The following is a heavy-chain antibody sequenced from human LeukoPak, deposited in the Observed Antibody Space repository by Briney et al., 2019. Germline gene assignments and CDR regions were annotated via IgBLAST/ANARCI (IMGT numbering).Heavy chain of an antibody. V-gene: IGHV4-34*01. D-gene: IGHD6-6*01. J-gene: IGHJ4*02. CDR3: AVPYSSSSAINY. CDR2: INHSGST. Sequence: SETLSLTCAVYGGSFSGYYWSWIRQPPGKGLEWIGEINHSGSTNYNPSLKSRVTISVDTSKNQFSLKLSSVTAADTAVYYCAVPYSSSSAINYWGQGTLVTVSS. CDR1: GGSFSGYY.